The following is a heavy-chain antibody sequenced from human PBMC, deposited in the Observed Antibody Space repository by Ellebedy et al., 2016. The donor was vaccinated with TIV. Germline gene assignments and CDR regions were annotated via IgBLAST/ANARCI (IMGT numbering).Heavy chain of an antibody. D-gene: IGHD1-26*01. V-gene: IGHV1-46*01. J-gene: IGHJ3*02. CDR1: GGTFSSYA. CDR3: ATSGWVVAATSVDFDI. Sequence: AASVKVSCKASGGTFSSYAISWVRQAPGQGLEWMGIINPSGGSTSYAKKFQGRVTMTRDTSTSTVYMELSSLRSEDTAVYYCATSGWVVAATSVDFDIWGQGTMVTVSS. CDR2: INPSGGST.